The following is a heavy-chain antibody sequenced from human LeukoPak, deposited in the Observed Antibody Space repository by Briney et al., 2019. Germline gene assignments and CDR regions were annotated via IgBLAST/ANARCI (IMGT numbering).Heavy chain of an antibody. D-gene: IGHD2-2*01. V-gene: IGHV3-15*01. CDR1: GFTFSNAW. Sequence: GGSLRLSCAASGFTFSNAWMNWVRQAPGKGLEWVGRIKSKSDGGTTDYAAPVKGRFTISRDDSKNTLYLQMNSLKTEDTAVYYCTTEDDNQLLSTWFDPWGQGTLVTVSS. J-gene: IGHJ5*02. CDR2: IKSKSDGGTT. CDR3: TTEDDNQLLSTWFDP.